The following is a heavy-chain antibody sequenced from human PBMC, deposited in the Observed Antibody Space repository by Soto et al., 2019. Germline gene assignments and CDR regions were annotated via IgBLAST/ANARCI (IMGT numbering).Heavy chain of an antibody. CDR2: IKQDGSEK. Sequence: GGSLRLSCAASGFTFSSYWMSWVRQAPGKGLEWVANIKQDGSEKYYVDSVKGRFTISRDNAKNSLYLQMNSLRAEDTAVYYCARDNGLTDTWGDAFDIWGQGTMVTVSS. CDR1: GFTFSSYW. CDR3: ARDNGLTDTWGDAFDI. D-gene: IGHD2-8*01. V-gene: IGHV3-7*01. J-gene: IGHJ3*02.